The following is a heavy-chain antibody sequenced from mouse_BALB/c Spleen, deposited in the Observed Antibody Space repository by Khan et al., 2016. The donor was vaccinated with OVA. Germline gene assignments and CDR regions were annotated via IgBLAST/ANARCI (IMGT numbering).Heavy chain of an antibody. CDR2: IDPFNDDT. D-gene: IGHD1-1*01. J-gene: IGHJ3*01. Sequence: VQLQQSGPELMKPGASVKISCKASGYSFTTYYIHWVKQSHGKSLEWIGYIDPFNDDTNYNQKFKGKATLTVDKSSSTAYMHLSSLTSEDSAVYYCARHGSSSWFAYWGQGTLVTVSA. CDR3: ARHGSSSWFAY. V-gene: IGHV1S135*01. CDR1: GYSFTTYY.